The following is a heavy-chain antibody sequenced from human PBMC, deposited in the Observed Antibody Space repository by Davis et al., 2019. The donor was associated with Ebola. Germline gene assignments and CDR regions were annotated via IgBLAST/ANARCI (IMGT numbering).Heavy chain of an antibody. Sequence: SVTVSCKASGGTFSSYAISWVRQAPGQGLEWMGGIIPIFGTANYAQKFQGRVTITADESTSTAYMELSSLRSEDTAVYYCATRPFSSGWSDYWGQGTLVTVSS. D-gene: IGHD6-19*01. CDR3: ATRPFSSGWSDY. V-gene: IGHV1-69*13. CDR2: IIPIFGTA. CDR1: GGTFSSYA. J-gene: IGHJ4*02.